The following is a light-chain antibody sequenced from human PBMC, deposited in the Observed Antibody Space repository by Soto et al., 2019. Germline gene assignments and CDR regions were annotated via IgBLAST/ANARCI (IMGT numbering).Light chain of an antibody. CDR3: CSYAGSYTVI. Sequence: LTQPASVSGSPGQSITISCTGTSSDVGSYNLVSWYQHHPGKAPKLMISEDSKRPSGISYRFSGSKSGNTASLTISGLQAEDEADYYCCSYAGSYTVIFGGGTKVTVL. V-gene: IGLV2-23*02. CDR2: EDS. J-gene: IGLJ2*01. CDR1: SSDVGSYNL.